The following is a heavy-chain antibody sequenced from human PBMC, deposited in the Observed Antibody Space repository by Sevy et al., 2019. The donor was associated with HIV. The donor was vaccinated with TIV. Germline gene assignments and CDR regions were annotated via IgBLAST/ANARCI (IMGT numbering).Heavy chain of an antibody. CDR2: FDPEDGET. CDR3: ATTKDYYDSSGSPFDD. CDR1: GSTLTRLA. D-gene: IGHD3-22*01. J-gene: IGHJ4*02. V-gene: IGHV1-24*01. Sequence: ASVKVSCKVSGSTLTRLAIHWVRQAPGKGPEWMGSFDPEDGETIYSQKFQGRVTMTEDTYTDTGYMELSSLRSEDTAVYYCATTKDYYDSSGSPFDDWGQGTLVTVSS.